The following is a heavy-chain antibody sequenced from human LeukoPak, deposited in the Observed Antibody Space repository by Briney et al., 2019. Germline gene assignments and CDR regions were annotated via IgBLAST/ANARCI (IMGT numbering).Heavy chain of an antibody. D-gene: IGHD5-12*01. CDR1: GGSISSYY. J-gene: IGHJ4*02. V-gene: IGHV4-4*07. Sequence: SETLPLTCTVSGGSISSYYWTWIRQPAGQGLEWIGRIYTSGSTNYNPSLKSRVTMSVDTSKNQFSLKLSSVTAADTAVYYCARAYSGYDCFDYWGQGTLVTVSS. CDR2: IYTSGST. CDR3: ARAYSGYDCFDY.